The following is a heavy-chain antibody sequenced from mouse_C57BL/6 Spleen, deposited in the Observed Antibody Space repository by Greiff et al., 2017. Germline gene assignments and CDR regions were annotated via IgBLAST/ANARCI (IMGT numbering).Heavy chain of an antibody. CDR3: ASSGYDDGGDAMDY. D-gene: IGHD2-4*01. CDR1: GYSFTGYY. V-gene: IGHV1-42*01. Sequence: EVQLQQSGPELVKPGASVKISCKASGYSFTGYYMNWVKQSPEKSLEWIGEINPSTGGTTYNQKFKAQATLTVDKSSSTAYMQLKSLTSEYSAVYYYASSGYDDGGDAMDYWGQGTSVTVSS. CDR2: INPSTGGT. J-gene: IGHJ4*01.